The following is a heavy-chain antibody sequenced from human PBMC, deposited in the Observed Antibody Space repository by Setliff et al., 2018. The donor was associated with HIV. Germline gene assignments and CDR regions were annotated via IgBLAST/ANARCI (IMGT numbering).Heavy chain of an antibody. D-gene: IGHD3-22*01. CDR3: ARGLFRTTMVVVVMSGALDI. Sequence: SETLSLTCAVYGGSSSNFYWTWIRQSPGKGLEWIGEINHSGSINYNPSLKSRVTISIGTSKKQFSLNLSSVTAADTATYYCARGLFRTTMVVVVMSGALDIWGQGTKVTVSS. J-gene: IGHJ3*02. CDR1: GGSSSNFY. CDR2: INHSGSI. V-gene: IGHV4-34*01.